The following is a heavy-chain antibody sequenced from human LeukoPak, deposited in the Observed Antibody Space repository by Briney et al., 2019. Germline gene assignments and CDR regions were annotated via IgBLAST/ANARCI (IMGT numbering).Heavy chain of an antibody. V-gene: IGHV3-30-3*01. Sequence: GGSLRLSCAASGFTFSSYAMHWVRQAPGKGLEWVAVISYDGSNKYYADSVKGRFTISRDNSKNTLYLQMNSLRAEDTAVYYCASGLRCSSTSCYYFDYWGQGTLVTVSS. CDR3: ASGLRCSSTSCYYFDY. CDR1: GFTFSSYA. CDR2: ISYDGSNK. J-gene: IGHJ4*02. D-gene: IGHD2-2*01.